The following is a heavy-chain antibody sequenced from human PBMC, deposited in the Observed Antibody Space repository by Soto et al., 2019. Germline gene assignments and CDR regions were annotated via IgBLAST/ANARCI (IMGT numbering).Heavy chain of an antibody. D-gene: IGHD3-9*01. CDR3: ARDRVLVTPPPCYYYGMDV. CDR1: GFTFSDYY. J-gene: IGHJ6*02. V-gene: IGHV3-11*05. Sequence: QVQLVESGGGLVKPGGSLRLSCAASGFTFSDYYMSWIRQAPGKGLEWVSYISSSSSYTKYADSVKGRFTISRDNAKHSLYLQMNSLRAGDTAVYYWARDRVLVTPPPCYYYGMDVWGQGTTVTVSS. CDR2: ISSSSSYT.